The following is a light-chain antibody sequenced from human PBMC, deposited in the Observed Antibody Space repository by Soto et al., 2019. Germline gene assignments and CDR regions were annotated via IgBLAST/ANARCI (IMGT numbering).Light chain of an antibody. Sequence: DTVMTQSPATLSVSPGETATLSCRASESVGSHLAWYQQKAGQAPRLLIYGVSTRATGIPARFRGSGSETDFTLTISSLQSEDSAIYYCQPYDNWPPWTFGQGTKVEI. CDR2: GVS. CDR1: ESVGSH. J-gene: IGKJ1*01. CDR3: QPYDNWPPWT. V-gene: IGKV3-15*01.